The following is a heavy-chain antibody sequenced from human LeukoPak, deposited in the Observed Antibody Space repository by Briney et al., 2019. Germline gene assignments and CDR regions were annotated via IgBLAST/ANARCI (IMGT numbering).Heavy chain of an antibody. J-gene: IGHJ4*02. Sequence: GESLKIYCKGSEHNLTSYWLASTRQMPGKGLEWMGIIYPDGCVTRYSPSFQGQLTISADKCISTGYLQWRSLKASDTAMYYCARRSYGGKDFDYWGQGALVTVSS. V-gene: IGHV5-51*01. D-gene: IGHD4-23*01. CDR1: EHNLTSYW. CDR2: IYPDGCVT. CDR3: ARRSYGGKDFDY.